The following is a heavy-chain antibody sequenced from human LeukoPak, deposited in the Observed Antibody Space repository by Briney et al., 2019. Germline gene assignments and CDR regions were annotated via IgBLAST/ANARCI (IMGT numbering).Heavy chain of an antibody. D-gene: IGHD6-13*01. Sequence: SETLSLTCAVYGGSFSGYYWSWIRQPPGKGLEWIAYIHDSGSTYNNPSLKSRLSISIDTSKNQFSLKLNSLTAADTAVYYCARLVAAAGNNWFDPWGQGTLVTVSS. CDR2: IHDSGST. CDR3: ARLVAAAGNNWFDP. CDR1: GGSFSGYY. J-gene: IGHJ5*02. V-gene: IGHV4-34*01.